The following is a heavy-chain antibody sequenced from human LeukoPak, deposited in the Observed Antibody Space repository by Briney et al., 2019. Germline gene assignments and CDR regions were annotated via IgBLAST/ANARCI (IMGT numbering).Heavy chain of an antibody. CDR3: AKRYIANTGPIDY. D-gene: IGHD1-1*01. J-gene: IGHJ4*02. CDR2: ISGSAQRT. Sequence: PGGSLRLSCAASGLTFSDYAMSWVRQAPGQGLEWFSGISGSAQRTYYADSVKGRFTISRDNFKRTLYLEMNSLRAEDTAVYYCAKRYIANTGPIDYWGQGTLVTVSS. CDR1: GLTFSDYA. V-gene: IGHV3-23*01.